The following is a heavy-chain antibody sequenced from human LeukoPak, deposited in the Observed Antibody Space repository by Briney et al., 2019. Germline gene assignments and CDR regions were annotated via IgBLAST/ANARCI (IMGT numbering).Heavy chain of an antibody. CDR2: ISYDGSNK. D-gene: IGHD5-18*01. V-gene: IGHV3-30-3*01. CDR3: ARETAMVTNYFDY. Sequence: GRSLRLSCAASGFTFSSYAMHWVRQAPGKGLEWVAVISYDGSNKYYADSVKGRFTISRDNSKNTLYLQMNSLRAEDTAVYHCARETAMVTNYFDYWGQGTLVTVSS. CDR1: GFTFSSYA. J-gene: IGHJ4*02.